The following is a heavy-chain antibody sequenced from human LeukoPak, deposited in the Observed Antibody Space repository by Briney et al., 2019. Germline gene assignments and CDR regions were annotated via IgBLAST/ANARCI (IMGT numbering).Heavy chain of an antibody. J-gene: IGHJ4*02. D-gene: IGHD2-2*01. CDR2: SRGGRGST. CDR3: AKDLLSCSSPGCTLTGVY. Sequence: GGSLRLSCAASGFTFSSYGMSWVRQAPGEGLEWVSASRGGRGSTYFAASVKGRFTISRDTSNNTLDLQMHSLRAEDPAVYYSAKDLLSCSSPGCTLTGVYWGQGTLVTVSS. CDR1: GFTFSSYG. V-gene: IGHV3-23*01.